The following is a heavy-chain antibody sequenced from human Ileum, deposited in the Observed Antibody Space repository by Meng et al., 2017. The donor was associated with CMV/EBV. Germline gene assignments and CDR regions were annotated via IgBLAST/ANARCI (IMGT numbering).Heavy chain of an antibody. D-gene: IGHD1-26*01. V-gene: IGHV7-4-1*02. J-gene: IGHJ4*02. CDR3: ARDGLSGRYFDY. CDR1: GYTFTSNG. Sequence: SCKTSGYTFTSNGLIWVRQAPGPGPEWMGWIDTNTGNPTYAQGFTGRFVFSLDTSVKTAYLQISSLKAEDTAVYYCARDGLSGRYFDYWGQGTLVTVSS. CDR2: IDTNTGNP.